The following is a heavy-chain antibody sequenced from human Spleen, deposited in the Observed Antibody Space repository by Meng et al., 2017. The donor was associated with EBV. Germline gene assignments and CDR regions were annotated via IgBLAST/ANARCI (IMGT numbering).Heavy chain of an antibody. D-gene: IGHD1-7*01. J-gene: IGHJ4*02. CDR3: ARERGTTAVFGY. V-gene: IGHV1-69*01. CDR1: GGTFNSFA. CDR2: IIPIFDTP. Sequence: QGQLVQSGAEGKKPGSSVKVSCKASGGTFNSFAISWVRQAPGQGLEWMGGIIPIFDTPTYAQKFQGRVTITADESTTTVYMELSSLRSDDTAVYYCARERGTTAVFGYWGQGTLVTVSS.